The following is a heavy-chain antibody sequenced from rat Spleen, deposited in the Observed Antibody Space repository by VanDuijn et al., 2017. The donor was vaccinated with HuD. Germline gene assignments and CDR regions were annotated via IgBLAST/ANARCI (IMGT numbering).Heavy chain of an antibody. D-gene: IGHD1-11*01. Sequence: EVQLVESGGGLVQPGRSLKLSCAASGFTFSDYNMAWVRQAPKKGLEWVATISYDGSSTYYRDSVKGRFTISRDNAKSTLYLQMNSLRSDDTATYYCARPPEGIVGLTGYFDFWGPGTMVTVSS. J-gene: IGHJ1*01. CDR1: GFTFSDYN. V-gene: IGHV5-7*01. CDR3: ARPPEGIVGLTGYFDF. CDR2: ISYDGSST.